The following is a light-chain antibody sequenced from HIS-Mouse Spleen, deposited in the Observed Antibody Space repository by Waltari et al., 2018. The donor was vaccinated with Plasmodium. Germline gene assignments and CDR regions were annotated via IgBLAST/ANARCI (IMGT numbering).Light chain of an antibody. Sequence: DIVMTQSPDSLAVSLGERATINCKSSQSVLYSSNNKNYLAWYQQKPGHPPKLLIYWASTRESGVPDRFSGSGSGTDFTLTISSLQAEDVAVYDCQQYYSTPPYTFGQGTKLEIK. V-gene: IGKV4-1*01. CDR1: QSVLYSSNNKNY. J-gene: IGKJ2*01. CDR2: WAS. CDR3: QQYYSTPPYT.